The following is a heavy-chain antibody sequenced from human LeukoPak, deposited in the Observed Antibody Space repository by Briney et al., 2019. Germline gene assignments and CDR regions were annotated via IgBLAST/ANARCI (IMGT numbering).Heavy chain of an antibody. CDR1: GFTFSSYA. Sequence: PGRSLRLSCAASGFTFSSYAMHWVRQAPGKGLEWVAVISYDGSNKYYADSVKGRFTISRDNSKNTLYLQMNSLRAEDTAVYYCARDAYDYVWGSYRYIFDYWGQGTLVTVSS. D-gene: IGHD3-16*02. J-gene: IGHJ4*02. CDR3: ARDAYDYVWGSYRYIFDY. CDR2: ISYDGSNK. V-gene: IGHV3-30*04.